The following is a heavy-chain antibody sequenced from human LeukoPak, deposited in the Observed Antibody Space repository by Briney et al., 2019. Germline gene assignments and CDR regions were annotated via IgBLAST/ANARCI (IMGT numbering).Heavy chain of an antibody. CDR3: ARDYFYPMDV. V-gene: IGHV3-7*04. CDR1: GFTFRIYW. CDR2: IKHNGSEK. Sequence: PGGSLRLSCEASGFTFRIYWMSWVRHAPGKGLEGVANIKHNGSEKYYVDSVKGRFTISRDNAKNSLYLQMNSLRAEDTAVYYCARDYFYPMDVWGQGTTVTVSS. J-gene: IGHJ6*02.